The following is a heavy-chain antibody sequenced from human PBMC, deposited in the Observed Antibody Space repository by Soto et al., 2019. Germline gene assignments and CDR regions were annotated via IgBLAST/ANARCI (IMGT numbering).Heavy chain of an antibody. CDR3: ACCRGRRRYDGLAF. Sequence: ASGKVSCKASGYTFTSYDIKSGRQATGQGLEWMGWMNPNSGNTGYAQKFQGRVTMTRNTSISTAYMELSSLRSEDTAVYYCACCRGRRRYDGLAFCAQGSTVTVS. CDR2: MNPNSGNT. CDR1: GYTFTSYD. J-gene: IGHJ6*02. V-gene: IGHV1-8*01. D-gene: IGHD3-10*01.